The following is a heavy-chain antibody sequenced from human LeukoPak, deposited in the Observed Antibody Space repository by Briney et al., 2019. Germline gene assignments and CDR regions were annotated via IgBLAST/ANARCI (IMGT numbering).Heavy chain of an antibody. D-gene: IGHD2-2*01. CDR1: GGSIRSYY. V-gene: IGHV4-59*08. CDR2: IYYSGST. Sequence: SETLSLTCTVSGGSIRSYYWSWIRQPPGEGLEWIGYIYYSGSTNYNPSLKSRVAISVDTSKNKFSLKLSSVAAADTAVYYCRGWNQLLYYYYMDVWGKGTTVTVSS. CDR3: RGWNQLLYYYYMDV. J-gene: IGHJ6*03.